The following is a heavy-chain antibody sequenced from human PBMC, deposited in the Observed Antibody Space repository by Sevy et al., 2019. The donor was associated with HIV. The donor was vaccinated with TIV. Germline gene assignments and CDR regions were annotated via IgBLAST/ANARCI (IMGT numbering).Heavy chain of an antibody. Sequence: GGSLRLSCTASGFTFGDYAMSWFRQAPGKGLEWVGCIRSKAYGGTTEYAASVKGRFTISRDDSKSIAYLQMNSLKTEDTAVYYCTRSYDILTGYLRTNWFDPWGQGTLVTVSS. V-gene: IGHV3-49*03. CDR2: IRSKAYGGTT. J-gene: IGHJ5*02. CDR1: GFTFGDYA. CDR3: TRSYDILTGYLRTNWFDP. D-gene: IGHD3-9*01.